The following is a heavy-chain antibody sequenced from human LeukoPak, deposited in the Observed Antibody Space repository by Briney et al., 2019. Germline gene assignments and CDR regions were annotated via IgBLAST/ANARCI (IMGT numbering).Heavy chain of an antibody. CDR3: AGGVWPGYFDY. Sequence: PGGSLRLSCAASAFTFSSYWMHWVRQAPGKGLVWVSRINSDGSITNYADSVKGRFTISRDNAKNTLYLQMNSVRAEDTAVYYCAGGVWPGYFDYWGQGTLVTVSS. J-gene: IGHJ4*02. CDR1: AFTFSSYW. D-gene: IGHD2-21*01. CDR2: INSDGSIT. V-gene: IGHV3-74*01.